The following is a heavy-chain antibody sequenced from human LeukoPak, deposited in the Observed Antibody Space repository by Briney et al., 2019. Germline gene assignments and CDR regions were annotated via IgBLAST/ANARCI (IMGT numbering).Heavy chain of an antibody. V-gene: IGHV3-23*01. D-gene: IGHD2-2*01. CDR2: ISGSGGST. Sequence: GGSLRLSCAASGFTFSIYAMSWVRQAPGKGLEWVSAISGSGGSTYYADSVKGRFTISRDNSKNTLYLQMNSLRAEDTAVYYCAKELEVVPAEGWFDPWGQGTLVTVSS. CDR1: GFTFSIYA. CDR3: AKELEVVPAEGWFDP. J-gene: IGHJ5*02.